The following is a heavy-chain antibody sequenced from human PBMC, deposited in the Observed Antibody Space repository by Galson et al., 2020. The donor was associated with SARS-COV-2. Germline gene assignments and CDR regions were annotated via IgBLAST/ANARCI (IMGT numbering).Heavy chain of an antibody. V-gene: IGHV3-30*04. Sequence: GESLKISCAASGFTFSSYAMHWVRQAPGKGLEWVAVISYDGSNKYYADSVKGRFTISRDNSKNTLYLQMNSLRAEDTAVYYCASDTSDITKVRGENYYYYGMDVWGQGTTVTVSS. D-gene: IGHD3-10*01. CDR3: ASDTSDITKVRGENYYYYGMDV. J-gene: IGHJ6*02. CDR1: GFTFSSYA. CDR2: ISYDGSNK.